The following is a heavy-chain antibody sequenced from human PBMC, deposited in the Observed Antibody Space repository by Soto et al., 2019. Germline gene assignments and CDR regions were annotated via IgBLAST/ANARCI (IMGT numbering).Heavy chain of an antibody. CDR3: GRCNGDDCHSPFDF. D-gene: IGHD2-8*01. J-gene: IGHJ4*02. V-gene: IGHV3-30*03. CDR1: GFTFSNYG. CDR2: ITKNGRNK. Sequence: QVQLVESGGGVVQPGGSPRLSCAASGFTFSNYGMHWVRQAPGKGLEWVADITKNGRNKDYADSVKGRLAISRDNSKNTLELQMNSLRVEDTAIYYCGRCNGDDCHSPFDFWGQGTLVTVSS.